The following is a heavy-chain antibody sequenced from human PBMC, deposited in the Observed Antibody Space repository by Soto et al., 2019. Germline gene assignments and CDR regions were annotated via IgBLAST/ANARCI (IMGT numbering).Heavy chain of an antibody. Sequence: ASVKVSCKASGGTFSSYAISWVRQAPGQGLEWMGGIIPIFGTANYAQKFQGRVTITADESTSTAYMELSSVTAADTAVYYCARAGVGRGVINPHFDYWGQGTLVTVSS. J-gene: IGHJ4*02. CDR3: ARAGVGRGVINPHFDY. CDR1: GGTFSSYA. CDR2: IIPIFGTA. D-gene: IGHD3-10*01. V-gene: IGHV1-69*13.